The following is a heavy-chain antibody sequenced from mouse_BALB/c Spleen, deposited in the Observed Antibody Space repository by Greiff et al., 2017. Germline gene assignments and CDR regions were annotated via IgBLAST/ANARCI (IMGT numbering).Heavy chain of an antibody. CDR2: IDPETGGT. D-gene: IGHD2-2*01. J-gene: IGHJ2*01. Sequence: QVQLQQSGAELVRPGTSVTLSCKASGYTFTDYEMHWVKQTPVHGLEWIGAIDPETGGTAYNQKFKGKATLTADKSSSTAYMELRSLTSEDSAVYYCTREGLRDYWGQGTTLTVSS. CDR1: GYTFTDYE. CDR3: TREGLRDY. V-gene: IGHV1-15*01.